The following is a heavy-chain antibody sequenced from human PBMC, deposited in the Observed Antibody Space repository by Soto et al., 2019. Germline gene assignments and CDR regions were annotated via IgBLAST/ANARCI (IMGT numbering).Heavy chain of an antibody. V-gene: IGHV1-8*01. CDR1: GYTFTSYD. Sequence: QVQLVQSGAEVKKPGASVKISCKASGYTFTSYDINWVRQATGQVLEWMGWMKPNSGNTGYEQKLQGRVTRTRNTAISTAYMELSSLRSEDTAVYYCARGIDFTNVGCYPTSDYWGQGTLVTVSS. CDR2: MKPNSGNT. D-gene: IGHD2-8*01. CDR3: ARGIDFTNVGCYPTSDY. J-gene: IGHJ4*02.